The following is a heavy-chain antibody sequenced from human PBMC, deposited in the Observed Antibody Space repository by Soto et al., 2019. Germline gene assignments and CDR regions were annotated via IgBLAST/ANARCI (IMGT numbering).Heavy chain of an antibody. CDR1: GFTFSSYA. CDR2: ISGSGGST. D-gene: IGHD4-17*01. Sequence: SLRLSCAASGFTFSSYAMSWVRQAPGKGLEWVSAISGSGGSTYYADSVKGRFTISRDNSKNTLYLQMNSLRAEDTAVYYCAKDLGNYGDLEYFQHWGQGTLVTVSS. V-gene: IGHV3-23*01. CDR3: AKDLGNYGDLEYFQH. J-gene: IGHJ1*01.